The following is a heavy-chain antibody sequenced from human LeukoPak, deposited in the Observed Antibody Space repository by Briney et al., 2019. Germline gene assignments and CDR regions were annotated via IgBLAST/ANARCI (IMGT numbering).Heavy chain of an antibody. D-gene: IGHD3-22*01. J-gene: IGHJ3*02. CDR2: IYSGGST. CDR1: GFTVSSNY. V-gene: IGHV3-53*01. Sequence: PGGSLRLSCAASGFTVSSNYMSWVRQAPGKGLEWVSVIYSGGSTYYADSVKGRFTISRDNSKNTLYLQMNSLGAEDTAVYYCAREPYDSSGYRDAFDIWGQGTMVTVSS. CDR3: AREPYDSSGYRDAFDI.